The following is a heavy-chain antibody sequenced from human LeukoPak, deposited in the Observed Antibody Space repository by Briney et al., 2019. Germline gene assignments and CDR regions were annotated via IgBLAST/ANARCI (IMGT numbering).Heavy chain of an antibody. CDR1: GGSISSYY. V-gene: IGHV4-59*01. CDR3: ARVYSSSWYYFDY. J-gene: IGHJ4*02. Sequence: PSETLSLTCTVSGGSISSYYWSWIRQPPGKGLEWIGYIYYSGGTNYNPSLKSRVTISVDTSKNQFSLKLSSVTAADTAVYYCARVYSSSWYYFDYWGQGTLVTVSS. CDR2: IYYSGGT. D-gene: IGHD6-13*01.